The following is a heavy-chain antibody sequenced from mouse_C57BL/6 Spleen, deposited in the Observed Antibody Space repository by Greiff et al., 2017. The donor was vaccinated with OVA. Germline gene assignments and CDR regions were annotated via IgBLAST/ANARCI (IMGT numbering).Heavy chain of an antibody. J-gene: IGHJ2*01. D-gene: IGHD1-1*01. Sequence: EVKLMESGPGLVKPSQSLSLTCSVTGYSITSGYYWNWIRQFPGNKLEWMGYISYDGSNNYNPSLKNRIPITRDTSKNQFFLKLNSVTTEDTATYYGARATHYYGSSRFDYWGKGTTLTVSS. V-gene: IGHV3-6*01. CDR2: ISYDGSN. CDR1: GYSITSGYY. CDR3: ARATHYYGSSRFDY.